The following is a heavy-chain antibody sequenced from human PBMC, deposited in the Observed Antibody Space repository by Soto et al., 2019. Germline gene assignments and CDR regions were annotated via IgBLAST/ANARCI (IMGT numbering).Heavy chain of an antibody. D-gene: IGHD3-3*01. CDR2: INSNSGAT. V-gene: IGHV1-2*02. Sequence: ASVKVSCKASGYTFTGYFMHWVRQAPGQGLEWMGWINSNSGATKYAQKFQGRVTLSRDTSISTAYMELSGLRSDDTAVYYCARGAGTILAPLPWGQGTLVTVSS. J-gene: IGHJ5*02. CDR3: ARGAGTILAPLP. CDR1: GYTFTGYF.